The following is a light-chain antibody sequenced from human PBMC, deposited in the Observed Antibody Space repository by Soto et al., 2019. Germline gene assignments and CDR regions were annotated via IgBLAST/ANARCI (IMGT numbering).Light chain of an antibody. CDR3: QQVATSPRT. CDR1: QNVGNNY. V-gene: IGKV3-20*01. Sequence: DIVLTHSPGTLYLSPGERATLSCRASQNVGNNYLAWYQQKPGRAPRLLIYDASSSVPGLPDRFSGSGSGRDFTLPIARVEPEDFAVYYCQQVATSPRTFGQGTKVEIK. CDR2: DAS. J-gene: IGKJ1*01.